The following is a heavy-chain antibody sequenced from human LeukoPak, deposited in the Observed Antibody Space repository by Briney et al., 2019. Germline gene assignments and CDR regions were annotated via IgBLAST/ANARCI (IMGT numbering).Heavy chain of an antibody. J-gene: IGHJ6*03. CDR1: GYTFTSYG. CDR3: AREGLTRYYYYYYMDV. V-gene: IGHV1-18*01. CDR2: ISAYNGNT. Sequence: ASVKVSCKASGYTFTSYGISWVRQAPGQGLEWVGWISAYNGNTNYAQKLQGRVTMTTDTSTSTAYMELRSLRSDDTAVYYCAREGLTRYYYYYYMDVWGKGTTVTVSS. D-gene: IGHD1-14*01.